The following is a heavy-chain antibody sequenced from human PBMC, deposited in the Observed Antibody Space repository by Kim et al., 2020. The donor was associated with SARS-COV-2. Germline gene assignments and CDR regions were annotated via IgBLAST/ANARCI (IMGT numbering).Heavy chain of an antibody. V-gene: IGHV3-11*04. J-gene: IGHJ4*02. D-gene: IGHD3-9*01. CDR3: ARDRPLRYFDCFLGPSDY. Sequence: VKGRFTISRDTAKNSLYLQMNSLRAEDTAVYYFARDRPLRYFDCFLGPSDYWCQGTLVTVSS.